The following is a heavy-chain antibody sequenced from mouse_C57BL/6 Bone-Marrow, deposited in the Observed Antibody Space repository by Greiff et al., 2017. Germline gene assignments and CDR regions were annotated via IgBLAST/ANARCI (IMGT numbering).Heavy chain of an antibody. CDR2: ISDGGSYT. Sequence: EVQVVESGGGLVKPGGSLKLSCAASGFTFSSYAMSWVRQTPEKRLEWVATISDGGSYTYYPDNVKGRFTISRDNAKNNLYLQMSHLKSEDTAMYYCAREVPDYYGSSPYWRFDVWGTGTTVTVSS. V-gene: IGHV5-4*01. D-gene: IGHD1-1*01. CDR3: AREVPDYYGSSPYWRFDV. J-gene: IGHJ1*03. CDR1: GFTFSSYA.